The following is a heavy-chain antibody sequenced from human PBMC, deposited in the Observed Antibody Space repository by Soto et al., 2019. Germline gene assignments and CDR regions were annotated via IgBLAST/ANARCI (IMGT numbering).Heavy chain of an antibody. CDR1: GFTFTSSA. V-gene: IGHV1-58*01. Sequence: SVKVSCKASGFTFTSSAVQWVRQARGQRLEWIGWIVVGSGNTNYAQKFQERVTITRDMSTSTAYMELSSLRSEDTAVYYRAATPYYDFWSGHYYGMDVWGQGTTVTVSS. CDR3: AATPYYDFWSGHYYGMDV. D-gene: IGHD3-3*01. CDR2: IVVGSGNT. J-gene: IGHJ6*02.